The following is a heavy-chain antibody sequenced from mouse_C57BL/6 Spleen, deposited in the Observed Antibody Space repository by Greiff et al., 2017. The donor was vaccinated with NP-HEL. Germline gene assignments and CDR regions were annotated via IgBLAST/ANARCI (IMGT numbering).Heavy chain of an antibody. J-gene: IGHJ3*01. Sequence: VQLQQSGAELVRPGASVKLSCTASGFNIKDDYMHWVKQRPEQGLEWIGWIDPENGDTEYASKFQGKATITADTSSNTAYLQLSSLTSEDTAVYYSTTLYDYDRAYWGQGTLVTVSA. CDR3: TTLYDYDRAY. CDR2: IDPENGDT. CDR1: GFNIKDDY. V-gene: IGHV14-4*01. D-gene: IGHD2-4*01.